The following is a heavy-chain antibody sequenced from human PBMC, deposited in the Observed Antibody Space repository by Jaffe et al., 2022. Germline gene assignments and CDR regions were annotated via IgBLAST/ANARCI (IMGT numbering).Heavy chain of an antibody. CDR2: IKQDGSEK. V-gene: IGHV3-7*01. CDR1: GFTFSSYW. D-gene: IGHD6-19*01. J-gene: IGHJ6*03. CDR3: VGRLVGIYYYYYYMDV. Sequence: EVQLVESGGGLVQPGGSLRLSCAASGFTFSSYWMSWVRQAPGKGLEWVANIKQDGSEKYYVDSVKGRFTISRDNAKNSLYLQMNSLRAEDTAVYYCVGRLVGIYYYYYYMDVWGKGTTVTVSS.